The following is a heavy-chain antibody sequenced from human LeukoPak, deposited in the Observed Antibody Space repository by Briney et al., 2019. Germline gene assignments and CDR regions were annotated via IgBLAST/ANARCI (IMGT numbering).Heavy chain of an antibody. CDR2: IMMSGST. V-gene: IGHV4-30-2*01. CDR3: ARAQLWFGHPFDY. J-gene: IGHJ4*02. Sequence: SQTLSLTCAVSGGSISSGGYSWSWIRQPPGKGLEWIGYIMMSGSTYHNPSLKSRVTISVDRSKNQFSLKLSSVTAADTAVYYCARAQLWFGHPFDYWGQGTLVTVSS. CDR1: GGSISSGGYS. D-gene: IGHD3-10*01.